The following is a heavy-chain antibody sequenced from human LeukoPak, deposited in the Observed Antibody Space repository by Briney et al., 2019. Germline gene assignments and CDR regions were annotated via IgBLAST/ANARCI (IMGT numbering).Heavy chain of an antibody. J-gene: IGHJ4*02. Sequence: GGSLRLSCAAPGFTVSSNYMSWVRQAPGKGLEWVSVIYSGGSTYCADSVKGRFTISRDNSKNTLYLQMNSLRAEDTAVYYCARGVQYCSSTSCTVALDYWGQGTLVTVSS. D-gene: IGHD2-2*01. CDR1: GFTVSSNY. CDR2: IYSGGST. V-gene: IGHV3-66*01. CDR3: ARGVQYCSSTSCTVALDY.